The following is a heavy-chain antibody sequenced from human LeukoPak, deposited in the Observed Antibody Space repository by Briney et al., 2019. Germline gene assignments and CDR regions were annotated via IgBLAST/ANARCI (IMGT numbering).Heavy chain of an antibody. CDR1: GFTFSSYA. D-gene: IGHD2-15*01. V-gene: IGHV3-21*01. Sequence: PGGSLRLSCAASGFTFSSYAMNWVRQAPGKGLEWVSSISSSSSYIYYTDSVKGRFTISRDNAKNSLDLQMKDLRVEDTAMHYCARDFLSDENQLRLAAPCDYWGQGTLVTVSS. CDR3: ARDFLSDENQLRLAAPCDY. CDR2: ISSSSSYI. J-gene: IGHJ4*02.